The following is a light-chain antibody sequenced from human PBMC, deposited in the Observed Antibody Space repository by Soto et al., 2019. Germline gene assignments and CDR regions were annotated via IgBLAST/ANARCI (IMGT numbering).Light chain of an antibody. CDR1: SSDVGGYNY. Sequence: QSVLTQPASVSGSPGQSIAISCTGTSSDVGGYNYVSWYQQHPGKAPKLMLYDVAIRPSRVSDRFSGSKSGNTASLTISGVQAEDEADYYCTSYTTSSTYVFGTGTKVTVL. J-gene: IGLJ1*01. CDR3: TSYTTSSTYV. V-gene: IGLV2-14*01. CDR2: DVA.